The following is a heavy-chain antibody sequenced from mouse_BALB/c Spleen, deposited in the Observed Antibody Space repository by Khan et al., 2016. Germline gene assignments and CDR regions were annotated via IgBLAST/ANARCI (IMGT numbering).Heavy chain of an antibody. J-gene: IGHJ2*01. CDR2: ISYSGST. V-gene: IGHV3-2*02. Sequence: VQLQQSGPGLVKPSQSLSLTCTVTGYSITSDYAWNWIRQFPGNKLEWMGYISYSGSTSYNPSLKSRISITRDTSKNQFFLQLNSVTTEDTATYYGARDTTVVAKDYFDYWGQGTTLTVSS. D-gene: IGHD1-1*01. CDR1: GYSITSDYA. CDR3: ARDTTVVAKDYFDY.